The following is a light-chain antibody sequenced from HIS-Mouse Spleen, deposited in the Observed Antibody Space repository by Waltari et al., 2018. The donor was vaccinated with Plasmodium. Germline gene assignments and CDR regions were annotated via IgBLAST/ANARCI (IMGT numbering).Light chain of an antibody. V-gene: IGKV3-20*01. J-gene: IGKJ1*01. CDR2: GAS. CDR3: QQYGSSLTLA. CDR1: QCVSSSY. Sequence: EIELTQSPGTLSLSPGERATLPCRASQCVSSSYLAWYQQKPGQAPRLLIYGASSRATGIPDRFSGSGSGTDFTLTISRLEPEDFAVYYCQQYGSSLTLAFGQGTKVEIK.